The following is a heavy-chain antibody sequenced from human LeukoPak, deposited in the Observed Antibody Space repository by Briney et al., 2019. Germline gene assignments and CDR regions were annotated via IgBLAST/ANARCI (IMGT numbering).Heavy chain of an antibody. Sequence: GGSLRLSCAASGFTFSSYSMNWVRQAPGKGLEWVSSISSSSSYIYYADSVKGRFTIPRDNAKNSLYLQMNSLRAEDTAVYYCAREAIAARRNWFDPWGQGTLVTVSS. CDR2: ISSSSSYI. CDR1: GFTFSSYS. V-gene: IGHV3-21*01. CDR3: AREAIAARRNWFDP. J-gene: IGHJ5*02. D-gene: IGHD6-6*01.